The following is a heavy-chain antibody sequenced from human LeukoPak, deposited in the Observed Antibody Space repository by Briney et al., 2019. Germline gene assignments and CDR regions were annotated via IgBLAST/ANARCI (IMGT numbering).Heavy chain of an antibody. CDR3: ASSDSSGYPAAGFDY. Sequence: PSETLSLTCTVSGGSISCYYWSWIRLPPGKGLEWIGYIYYSGSTNYNPSLKTRVTISVDTSKNQFSLKLSSVTAADTAVYYCASSDSSGYPAAGFDYWGQGTLVTVSS. J-gene: IGHJ4*02. D-gene: IGHD3-22*01. V-gene: IGHV4-59*01. CDR1: GGSISCYY. CDR2: IYYSGST.